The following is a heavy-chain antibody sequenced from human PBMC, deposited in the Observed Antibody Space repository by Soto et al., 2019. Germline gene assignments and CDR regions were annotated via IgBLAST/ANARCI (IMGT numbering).Heavy chain of an antibody. V-gene: IGHV4-4*07. J-gene: IGHJ5*02. CDR2: IYTSGST. CDR3: ARTRSSTWYWFKP. CDR1: GGSIRSYY. Sequence: SETRSRACTVSGGSIRSYYWSWIRQPAGKVLGWIGRIYTSGSTNYNPSLKSRVTMSVDTSKNQFSLKLSSVTAAATAVYYCARTRSSTWYWFKPWGQGTLDNVST. D-gene: IGHD6-6*01.